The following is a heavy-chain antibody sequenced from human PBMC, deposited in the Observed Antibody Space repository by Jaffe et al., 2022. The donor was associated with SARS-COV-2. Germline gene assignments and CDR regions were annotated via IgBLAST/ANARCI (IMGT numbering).Heavy chain of an antibody. CDR1: GFTFTSYA. D-gene: IGHD7-27*01. J-gene: IGHJ4*02. Sequence: VQLLQSGGGLVQPGGSLRLSCAASGFTFTSYAMYWVRQAPGKGLEWVAAISAGGGNTYYADSVEGRFTISGDNFKKTLYIQMNSLRADDTAVYYCAKRRDAATSAWAHFDHWGQGSLVTVSS. V-gene: IGHV3-23*01. CDR2: ISAGGGNT. CDR3: AKRRDAATSAWAHFDH.